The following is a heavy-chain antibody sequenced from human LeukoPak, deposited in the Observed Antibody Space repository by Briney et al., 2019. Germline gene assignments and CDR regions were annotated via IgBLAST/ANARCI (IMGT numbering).Heavy chain of an antibody. J-gene: IGHJ4*02. CDR1: SGSISSYY. CDR2: IYTSWST. V-gene: IGHV4-4*07. D-gene: IGHD2-2*01. CDR3: ARDRPAVPAAFDY. Sequence: KPSEPLTLTCTVSSGSISSYYWSWIRQPAGKGLEWIGRIYTSWSTNYNPSLKSRVTMSVDTSKNQFSLKLSSVTAADTAVYYCARDRPAVPAAFDYWGQGTLVTVSS.